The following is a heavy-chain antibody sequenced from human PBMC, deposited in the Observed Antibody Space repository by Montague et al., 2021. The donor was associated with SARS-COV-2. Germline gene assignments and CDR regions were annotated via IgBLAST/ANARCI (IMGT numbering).Heavy chain of an antibody. V-gene: IGHV4-39*07. Sequence: SETPSLTCSVSGGSVRSSSYDWGWIRQHPGKGLEWIGTVYASGSTSYNPSLKSRVTISVDTPKNQFSLKLSSVTAADTAVYYCAGSLGGNPERCDYWGHGTLVTVSS. CDR1: GGSVRSSSYD. J-gene: IGHJ4*03. CDR2: VYASGST. D-gene: IGHD3-16*01. CDR3: AGSLGGNPERCDY.